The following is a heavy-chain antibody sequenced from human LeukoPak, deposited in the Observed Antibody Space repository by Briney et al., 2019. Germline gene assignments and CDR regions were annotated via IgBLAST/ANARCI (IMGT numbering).Heavy chain of an antibody. CDR3: AREMGSLEY. Sequence: GSSAKVSCKASGSTFSSYGISWVRQAPGQRLEWMGGIIPMFNRTTYAQNFQGRLTITADESTTTVYMELSSLTSEDTAVYYCAREMGSLEYWGQGTLVTVSS. CDR1: GSTFSSYG. J-gene: IGHJ4*02. CDR2: IIPMFNRT. V-gene: IGHV1-69*01. D-gene: IGHD3-10*01.